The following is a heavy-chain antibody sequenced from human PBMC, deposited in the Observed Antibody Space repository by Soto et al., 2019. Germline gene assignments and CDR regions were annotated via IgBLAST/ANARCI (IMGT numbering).Heavy chain of an antibody. V-gene: IGHV3-30-3*01. CDR1: GFTYSSYA. Sequence: QVQLEESGGGVVQPGRSLRLSCVGTGFTYSSYAMHWVRQAPGKGPEWVAVISNDGTNKYYADSVEGRITISRDNSKDMLYLQLRSLRSEDTAVYYSARGTPLAIFAYGMDVWGQGATVTVSS. CDR3: ARGTPLAIFAYGMDV. D-gene: IGHD3-3*01. J-gene: IGHJ6*02. CDR2: ISNDGTNK.